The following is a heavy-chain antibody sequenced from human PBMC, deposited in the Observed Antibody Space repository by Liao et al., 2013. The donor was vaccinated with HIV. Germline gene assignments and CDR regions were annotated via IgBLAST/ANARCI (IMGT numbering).Heavy chain of an antibody. V-gene: IGHV4-34*01. D-gene: IGHD3-22*01. Sequence: QVQLQQWGAGLLKPSETLSLTCAVYGGSFSGYYWSWIRQPPGKGLEWIGEINHSGSTNYNPSLKSRVTISVDTSKNQFSLKLSSVTAADTAVYYCARARGTMIVVVIPFDYWGQGTLVTVSS. CDR1: GGSFSGYY. CDR2: INHSGST. CDR3: ARARGTMIVVVIPFDY. J-gene: IGHJ4*02.